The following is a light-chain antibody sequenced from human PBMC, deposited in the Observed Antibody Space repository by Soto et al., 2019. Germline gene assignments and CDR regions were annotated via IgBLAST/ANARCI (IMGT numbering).Light chain of an antibody. CDR2: GAS. Sequence: EIALTQSPATLAVSKGERPTLSCRASQSVSSYLAWYQQKPGQAPRLLIYGASTRATGIPARFSGSGSGTEFTLTISSLQSEDFAVYYCQQYNNWPLTFGGGTKVDI. V-gene: IGKV3-15*01. CDR3: QQYNNWPLT. J-gene: IGKJ4*01. CDR1: QSVSSY.